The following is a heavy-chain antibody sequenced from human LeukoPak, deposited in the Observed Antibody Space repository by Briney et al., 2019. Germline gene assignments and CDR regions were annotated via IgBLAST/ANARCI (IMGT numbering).Heavy chain of an antibody. CDR2: IGSSSTYT. CDR3: ARAAAAGANFDS. D-gene: IGHD4-17*01. CDR1: GFTFSDYY. J-gene: IGHJ4*02. V-gene: IGHV3-11*05. Sequence: GGSLRLSCAASGFTFSDYYMNWIRQAPGEGLEWVSYIGSSSTYTNYADSVKGRFTISRDNAKNSLYLQMNSLRAEDTAVYYSARAAAAGANFDSWGQGTLVTVSS.